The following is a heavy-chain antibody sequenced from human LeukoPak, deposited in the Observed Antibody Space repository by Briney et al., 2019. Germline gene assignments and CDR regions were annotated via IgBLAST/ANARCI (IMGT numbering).Heavy chain of an antibody. D-gene: IGHD2-15*01. V-gene: IGHV4-39*01. CDR2: IYYSGST. Sequence: SETLSLTCTVSGGSISSSSYYWGWIRQPPGKGLEWIGSIYYSGSTFYNPSLKGRVTMSVDTSNNQFSLKLSSVTAADTAMYYCATLVVVAGTPSMDCWGQGTLVTVSS. CDR1: GGSISSSSYY. J-gene: IGHJ4*02. CDR3: ATLVVVAGTPSMDC.